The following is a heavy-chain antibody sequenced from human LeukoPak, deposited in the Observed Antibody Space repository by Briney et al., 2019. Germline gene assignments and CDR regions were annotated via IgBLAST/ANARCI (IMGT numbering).Heavy chain of an antibody. CDR2: ISYDGSNK. CDR1: GLTFSSYA. Sequence: PGGSLRLSCAASGLTFSSYAMHWVRQAPGKGLEWVAVISYDGSNKYYADSVKGRFTISRDNSKNTLYLQMNSLRAEDTAVYYCARDPVGDPIPYYFDYWGQGTLVTVSS. V-gene: IGHV3-30*04. J-gene: IGHJ4*02. D-gene: IGHD4-17*01. CDR3: ARDPVGDPIPYYFDY.